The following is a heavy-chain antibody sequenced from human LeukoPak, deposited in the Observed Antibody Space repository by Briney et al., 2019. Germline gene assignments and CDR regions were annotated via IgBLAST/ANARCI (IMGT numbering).Heavy chain of an antibody. Sequence: GGSLRLSCAASGFTFSSYAMSWVRQAPGKGLEWVSAISGSGGSTYYADSVKGRFTISRDNSKNTLYLQMNSLRAEDTAVYYCAKDLLMSVDEGTDYRGQGTLVTVSS. V-gene: IGHV3-23*01. D-gene: IGHD2/OR15-2a*01. J-gene: IGHJ4*02. CDR1: GFTFSSYA. CDR3: AKDLLMSVDEGTDY. CDR2: ISGSGGST.